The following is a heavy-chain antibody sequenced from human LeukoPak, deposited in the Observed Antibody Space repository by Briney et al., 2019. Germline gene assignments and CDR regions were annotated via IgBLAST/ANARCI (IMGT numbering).Heavy chain of an antibody. J-gene: IGHJ4*02. D-gene: IGHD1-26*01. Sequence: GGSLRLSCGASGFSFISYVLHWVRQAPGKGLVWVSRINSDGSSTSYADSVKGRFTISRDNAKNTLYLQMNSLRAEDTAVYYCARGYSGSYTLHFDYWGQGTLVTVSS. CDR2: INSDGSST. V-gene: IGHV3-74*01. CDR3: ARGYSGSYTLHFDY. CDR1: GFSFISYV.